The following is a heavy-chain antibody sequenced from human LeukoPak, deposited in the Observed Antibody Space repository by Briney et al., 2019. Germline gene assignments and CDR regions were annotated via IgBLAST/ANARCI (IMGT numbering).Heavy chain of an antibody. CDR3: VRDNYGGILDF. Sequence: WGSLRLSCAASGFTFSHYGMHWVRQAPGKGLEWVALVLYNGSKKYYADSVKGRFTLSRDNSKNTLPLEMSALRADDTAVYYCVRDNYGGILDFWGQGTLVTVSS. V-gene: IGHV3-30*19. J-gene: IGHJ4*02. CDR1: GFTFSHYG. CDR2: VLYNGSKK. D-gene: IGHD2-21*01.